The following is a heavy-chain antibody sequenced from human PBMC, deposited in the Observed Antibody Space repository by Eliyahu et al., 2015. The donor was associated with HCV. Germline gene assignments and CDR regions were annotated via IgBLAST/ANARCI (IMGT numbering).Heavy chain of an antibody. V-gene: IGHV3-21*01. D-gene: IGHD3/OR15-3a*01. J-gene: IGHJ4*02. Sequence: DVQLVESGGGLVKPGGSLXLSCPASGFPFXXXSXNWVRQAPGKGLEWVSSISSSSSYIYYADSVKGRFTISRDNAKISLYLQMNSLRAEDTAVYYCARDPGGGGFIGLVIIDHYFDYWGQGTLVTVSS. CDR2: ISSSSSYI. CDR3: ARDPGGGGFIGLVIIDHYFDY. CDR1: GFPFXXXS.